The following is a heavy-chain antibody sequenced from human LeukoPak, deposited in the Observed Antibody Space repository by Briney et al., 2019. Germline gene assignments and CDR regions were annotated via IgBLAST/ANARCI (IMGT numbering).Heavy chain of an antibody. CDR3: ARVGARQILEY. CDR1: EFTFSSYW. CDR2: IKQDGGEK. J-gene: IGHJ4*02. D-gene: IGHD4-17*01. Sequence: QAGGSLRLSCAASEFTFSSYWMSWVRQAPGKGLEWVANIKQDGGEKYYLDSVKGRFTVSRDNAKNSLYLQMNSLGAEDTAVYYCARVGARQILEYWGQGTLVTVSS. V-gene: IGHV3-7*01.